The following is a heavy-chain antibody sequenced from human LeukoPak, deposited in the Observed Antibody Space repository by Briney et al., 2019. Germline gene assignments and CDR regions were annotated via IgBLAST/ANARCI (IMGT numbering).Heavy chain of an antibody. CDR2: IYYSGST. J-gene: IGHJ6*03. V-gene: IGHV4-59*01. CDR1: GGSISNYF. CDR3: ARAFYPGYYSYMAV. Sequence: SETLSLTCTVSGGSISNYFWSWIRQPPGKGLEWIGYIYYSGSTNYTPSLKSRVTISVDTSKNQFSLKLSSVTAADTAVYYCARAFYPGYYSYMAVWGKGTTVTVSS. D-gene: IGHD3-3*02.